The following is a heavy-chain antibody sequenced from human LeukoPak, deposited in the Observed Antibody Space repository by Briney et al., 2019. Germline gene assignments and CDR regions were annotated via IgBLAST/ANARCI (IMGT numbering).Heavy chain of an antibody. CDR3: ARGTPTTAQPFDS. CDR2: TNYCGRT. J-gene: IGHJ4*02. D-gene: IGHD4-11*01. V-gene: IGHV4-34*01. CDR1: GGSFSGYY. Sequence: SETLSLTCAVYGGSFSGYYWSWIRQPPEKGLEGLAETNYCGRTYYTPSLQTLVTMSVDTSNTHFSLKLNSLTAADTAVYYCARGTPTTAQPFDSWGQGTLVTVSS.